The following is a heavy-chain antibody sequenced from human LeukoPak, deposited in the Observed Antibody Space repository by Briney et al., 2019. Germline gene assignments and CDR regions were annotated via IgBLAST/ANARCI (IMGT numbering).Heavy chain of an antibody. V-gene: IGHV4-34*01. CDR3: PRVRGEPSGSYLGGLSDY. CDR1: GGSFSGYY. D-gene: IGHD1-26*01. J-gene: IGHJ4*02. Sequence: PSETLSRTCAGYGGSFSGYYWGWIRQPPGKGLEWIGEINHSGSTNYNPSLKSRVTISVDTSKNQFSLKLSSVTAADTAVYYCPRVRGEPSGSYLGGLSDYWRQRTLVTLPS. CDR2: INHSGST.